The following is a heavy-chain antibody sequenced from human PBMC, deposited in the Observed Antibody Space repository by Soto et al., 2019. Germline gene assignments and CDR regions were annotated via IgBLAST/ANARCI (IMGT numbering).Heavy chain of an antibody. Sequence: RRLSCSASGFTFTSYAMSWVRQAPGKGLEGVSGISGSGGDTKSADSVKGRFTISRDNFKNMLYLQMNSLRAEDTAVYYCAKHDFWTLYNTGLDSWGQGTLVTVSS. CDR2: ISGSGGDT. V-gene: IGHV3-23*01. J-gene: IGHJ4*02. CDR3: AKHDFWTLYNTGLDS. CDR1: GFTFTSYA. D-gene: IGHD3-3*01.